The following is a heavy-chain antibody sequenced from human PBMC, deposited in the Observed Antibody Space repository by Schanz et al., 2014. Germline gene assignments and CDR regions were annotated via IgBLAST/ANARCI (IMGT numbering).Heavy chain of an antibody. V-gene: IGHV1-69*02. J-gene: IGHJ3*02. Sequence: QVQLVQSEAEVKKPGSSVKLSCTASGGTFSSYTISWVRQARGQGLEWVGRFIPILDVGNYAQQFQGRVTFTADKSTSTAYMELSSLRYEDTALYYCARGTMPGTFAIWGQGTMVTVSS. CDR3: ARGTMPGTFAI. CDR2: FIPILDVG. CDR1: GGTFSSYT. D-gene: IGHD2-2*01.